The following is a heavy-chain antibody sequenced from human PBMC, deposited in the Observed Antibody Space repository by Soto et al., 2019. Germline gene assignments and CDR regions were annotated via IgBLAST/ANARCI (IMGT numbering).Heavy chain of an antibody. Sequence: SETLSLTCAVSGGSISSGCYSWSWIRQPPGKGLEWIGYIYHSGSTYYNPSLKSRVTISVDRSKNQFSLKLSSVTAADTAVYYCARACYDILTGYYMNWFDPWGQGTLVTVPQ. CDR3: ARACYDILTGYYMNWFDP. V-gene: IGHV4-30-2*01. J-gene: IGHJ5*02. CDR2: IYHSGST. CDR1: GGSISSGCYS. D-gene: IGHD3-9*01.